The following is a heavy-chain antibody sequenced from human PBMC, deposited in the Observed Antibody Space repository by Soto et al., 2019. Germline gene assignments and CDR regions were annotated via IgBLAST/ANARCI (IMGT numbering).Heavy chain of an antibody. V-gene: IGHV1-69*01. CDR2: IIPIFGTA. J-gene: IGHJ4*02. D-gene: IGHD3-22*01. Sequence: QVQLVQSGAEVKKPGSSVKVSCKASGGTFSSYAISWVRQAPGQGLEWMGGIIPIFGTANYAQKFQGRVTITADESTSTAYMELSSLRSEDTDVYYCARGPENYYDSSGYYYASFDYWGQGTLVTVSS. CDR3: ARGPENYYDSSGYYYASFDY. CDR1: GGTFSSYA.